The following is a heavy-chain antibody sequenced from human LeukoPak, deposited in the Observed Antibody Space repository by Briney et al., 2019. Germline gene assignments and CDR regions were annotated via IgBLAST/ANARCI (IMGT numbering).Heavy chain of an antibody. CDR1: GGSISSGSYY. CDR2: NYYSGST. D-gene: IGHD6-19*01. V-gene: IGHV4-39*01. CDR3: ARMPPRSIAVTTYYYYYYMDV. Sequence: PSETLSLTCTVSGGSISSGSYYWGWVRQPPGKGPEWIGSNYYSGSTYYNPSLKSRVTISVDTSKNQFSLKLSSVTAADTAVYYCARMPPRSIAVTTYYYYYYMDVWGKGTTVTISS. J-gene: IGHJ6*03.